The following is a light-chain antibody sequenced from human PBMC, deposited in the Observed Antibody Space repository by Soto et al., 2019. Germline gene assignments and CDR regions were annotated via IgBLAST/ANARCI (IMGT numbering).Light chain of an antibody. CDR3: MQSLQTPPWT. CDR1: QSLLQTNGYTY. CDR2: LSS. Sequence: DIVMTQSPLSLPVTPGEPASISCRSSQSLLQTNGYTYLDWYLQKPGQSPQLLIYLSSIRASWVPDRFSGSGSGTEFTLKISKVEAEDVGVYYCMQSLQTPPWTFGPGTKVEFK. J-gene: IGKJ1*01. V-gene: IGKV2-28*01.